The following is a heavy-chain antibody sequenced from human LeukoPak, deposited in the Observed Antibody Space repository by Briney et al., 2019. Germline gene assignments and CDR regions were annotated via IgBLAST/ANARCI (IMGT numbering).Heavy chain of an antibody. CDR1: GFTLSSHR. CDR3: ARDYYDSTGDGI. J-gene: IGHJ3*02. V-gene: IGHV3-48*01. Sequence: GGSLRLSCAASGFTLSSHRMNWVRQAPGKGPEWVSYISSSTSSSTTIYYADSVKGRFTISRDNAKNSLYLQMNSLRVEDTAVYFCARDYYDSTGDGIWGQGTMVIVSS. CDR2: ISSSTSSSTTI. D-gene: IGHD3-22*01.